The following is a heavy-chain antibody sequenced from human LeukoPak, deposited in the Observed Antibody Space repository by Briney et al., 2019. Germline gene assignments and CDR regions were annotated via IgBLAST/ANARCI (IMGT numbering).Heavy chain of an antibody. CDR3: AREGRRSSGPFDY. J-gene: IGHJ4*02. CDR1: GFTVSSNY. D-gene: IGHD6-19*01. CDR2: IYSGGST. V-gene: IGHV3-53*01. Sequence: GGSLRLSCAASGFTVSSNYMSWVRQAPGKGLEWVSVIYSGGSTYYADSVKGRFTIFRDNSKNTLYLQMNSLRAEDTAVYYCAREGRRSSGPFDYWGQGTLVTVSS.